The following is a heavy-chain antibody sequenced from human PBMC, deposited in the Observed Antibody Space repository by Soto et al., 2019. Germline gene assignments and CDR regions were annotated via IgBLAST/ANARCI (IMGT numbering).Heavy chain of an antibody. J-gene: IGHJ4*02. CDR3: AAANYGGPAFKY. D-gene: IGHD2-21*01. CDR1: GFTFNTDS. Sequence: EVPLVESGGGLVQPGGSLRLSCAASGFTFNTDSMNWVRQAPGKGLECVSYISSSSFTIYYADSVKGRFTISRDNAQNSLFLQMNSLRDEDTAVYYCAAANYGGPAFKYWGQGTLVTVSS. CDR2: ISSSSFTI. V-gene: IGHV3-48*02.